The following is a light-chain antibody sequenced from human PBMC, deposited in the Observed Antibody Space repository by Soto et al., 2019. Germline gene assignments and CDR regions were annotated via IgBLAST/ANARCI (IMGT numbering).Light chain of an antibody. V-gene: IGKV3-11*01. CDR2: DAS. Sequence: EIVLTQSPATLSLSPGERVTLSCRASQSVSSYLAWYQQKPGQAPRLLIYDASNRATGIPARFSGSGSGTDFTLTISCIEPEDFAVYYCQQRSNWPPMYTFGQGTKLEIK. CDR1: QSVSSY. CDR3: QQRSNWPPMYT. J-gene: IGKJ2*01.